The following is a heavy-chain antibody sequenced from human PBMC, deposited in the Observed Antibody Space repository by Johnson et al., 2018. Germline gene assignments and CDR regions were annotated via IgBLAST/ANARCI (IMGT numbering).Heavy chain of an antibody. D-gene: IGHD6-19*01. V-gene: IGHV3-30-3*01. CDR1: GFTFSSYA. CDR2: ISYDGSNK. Sequence: QVQLVQSGGGVVQPGRSLRLSCAASGFTFSSYAMHWVRQAPGKGLEWVAVISYDGSNKYYADSVKGRFTISRDNSKNTLFVQMNSLRAEGTAVYYCVQPYSSDWLTLQHWGQGTLVTVSS. CDR3: VQPYSSDWLTLQH. J-gene: IGHJ1*01.